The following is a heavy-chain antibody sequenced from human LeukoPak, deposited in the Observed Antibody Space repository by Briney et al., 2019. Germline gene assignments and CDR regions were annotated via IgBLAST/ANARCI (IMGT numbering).Heavy chain of an antibody. CDR1: RYTFTSYY. D-gene: IGHD1-7*01. CDR2: INPSGGST. Sequence: ASVKVSCKTSRYTFTSYYMHWVRQAPGQGLEWMGIINPSGGSTSYAQKFQGRVTMTRDMSTSTVYMELSSLRSEDTAVYYCAREDNWNYYFDYWGQGTLVTASS. CDR3: AREDNWNYYFDY. V-gene: IGHV1-46*01. J-gene: IGHJ4*02.